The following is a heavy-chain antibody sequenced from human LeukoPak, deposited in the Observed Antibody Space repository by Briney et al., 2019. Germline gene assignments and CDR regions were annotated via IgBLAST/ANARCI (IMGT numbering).Heavy chain of an antibody. J-gene: IGHJ4*02. CDR3: ASSGSGSYEDFDY. D-gene: IGHD1-26*01. Sequence: GRSLRLSCAASGFIFSNYAMHWVRQAPGKGLEWVAVISYDGSNKYYADSVKGRFTISRDNSKNTLYLQMNSLRAEDTAVYYCASSGSGSYEDFDYWGQGTLVTVSS. CDR1: GFIFSNYA. V-gene: IGHV3-30*04. CDR2: ISYDGSNK.